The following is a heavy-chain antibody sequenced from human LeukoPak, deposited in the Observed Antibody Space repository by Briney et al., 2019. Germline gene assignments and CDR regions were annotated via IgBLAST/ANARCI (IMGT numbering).Heavy chain of an antibody. CDR3: ATDPGVPAAMGVY. J-gene: IGHJ4*02. V-gene: IGHV1-2*02. CDR2: INPNSGGT. Sequence: GASVKVSCKASGYTFTGYYMHWVRQAPGQGLEWMGWINPNSGGTIYAQKFQGRVTMTEDTSTDTAYMELSSLRSEDTAVYYCATDPGVPAAMGVYWGQGTLVTVSS. D-gene: IGHD2-2*01. CDR1: GYTFTGYY.